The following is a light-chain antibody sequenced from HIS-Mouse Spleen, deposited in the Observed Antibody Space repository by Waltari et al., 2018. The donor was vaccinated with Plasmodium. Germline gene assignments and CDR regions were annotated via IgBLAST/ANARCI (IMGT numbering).Light chain of an antibody. V-gene: IGLV3-21*02. CDR1: NIGSKS. Sequence: SYVLTQPPSVSVAPGQTARITCGGNNIGSKSVHWYQQKPGQAPVLVVYDDSERPSGYPGRFSRSNSGNTATLTISRVEAGDEADYYCQVWDSSSDHPVFGGGTKLTVL. CDR2: DDS. CDR3: QVWDSSSDHPV. J-gene: IGLJ2*01.